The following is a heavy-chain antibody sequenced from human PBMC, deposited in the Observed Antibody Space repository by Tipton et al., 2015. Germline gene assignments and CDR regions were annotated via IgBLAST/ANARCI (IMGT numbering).Heavy chain of an antibody. Sequence: SLRLSCAASGFTFSNYNMNWVRQAPGKGLEWVSYITPSGSAIYYADSVRGRFTISRDNAKNSLYLQMNSLRAEDAAVYYCTRALGSELGNYNYGMDVWGQGTTVTVSS. V-gene: IGHV3-48*01. D-gene: IGHD7-27*01. CDR3: TRALGSELGNYNYGMDV. CDR2: ITPSGSAI. J-gene: IGHJ6*02. CDR1: GFTFSNYN.